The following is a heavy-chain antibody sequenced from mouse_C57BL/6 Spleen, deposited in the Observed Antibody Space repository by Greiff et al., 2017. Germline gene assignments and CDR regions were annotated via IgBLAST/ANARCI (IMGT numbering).Heavy chain of an antibody. CDR1: GFTFSDAW. V-gene: IGHV6-6*01. J-gene: IGHJ1*03. D-gene: IGHD1-1*01. CDR2: IRNKANNHAT. CDR3: TRGYYGSSYWYFDV. Sequence: EVKLMESGGGLVQPGGSMKLSCAASGFTFSDAWMDWVRQSPEKGLEWVAEIRNKANNHATYYAESVKGRFTISRDDSKSSVYLQMNSLRAEDTGSYYCTRGYYGSSYWYFDVWGTGTTATVSS.